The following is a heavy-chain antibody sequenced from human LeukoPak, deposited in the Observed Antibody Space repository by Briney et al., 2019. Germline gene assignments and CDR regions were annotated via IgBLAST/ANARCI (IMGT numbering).Heavy chain of an antibody. CDR2: MYYNGNT. D-gene: IGHD3-10*01. V-gene: IGHV4-59*01. CDR1: GGSISGYY. CDR3: ARGRSSMVRGYYYYYMDV. Sequence: SETLSLTCTVSGGSISGYYWSWIRQPPGKGLEWIGYMYYNGNTNYNPSLKSRVTISVDTSKNQFSLKLSSVTAADTAVYYCARGRSSMVRGYYYYYMDVWGKGTTVTISS. J-gene: IGHJ6*03.